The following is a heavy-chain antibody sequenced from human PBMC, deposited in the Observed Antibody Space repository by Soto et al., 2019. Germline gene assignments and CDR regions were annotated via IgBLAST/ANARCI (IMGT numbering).Heavy chain of an antibody. CDR1: GCSFGHYW. D-gene: IGHD3-9*01. CDR3: ARRPNDDVLTGYYFDS. Sequence: PGESLKISCKGSGCSFGHYWIAWVRQTPGKGLEWMGLIYPDYSDTRYSPSFQGQVTISADKSVNTAYLQWNNLKASDTAIYYCARRPNDDVLTGYYFDSWGKGALVTVSS. CDR2: IYPDYSDT. V-gene: IGHV5-51*01. J-gene: IGHJ4*02.